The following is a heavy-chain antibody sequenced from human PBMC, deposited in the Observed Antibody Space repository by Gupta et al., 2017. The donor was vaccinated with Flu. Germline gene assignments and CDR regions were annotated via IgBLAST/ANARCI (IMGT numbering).Heavy chain of an antibody. Sequence: QVQLVESGGGVVQPGRSLRLSCAASGFTFSSYGMHWVRQAPGKGLEWVAVISYDGRKKDYADSVKGRFTISRDNSKNTLYLKMNSLRAEDTAVDYCAKDRVYFDDGGEGTLVTVSS. CDR3: AKDRVYFDD. J-gene: IGHJ4*02. V-gene: IGHV3-30*18. CDR2: ISYDGRKK. CDR1: GFTFSSYG.